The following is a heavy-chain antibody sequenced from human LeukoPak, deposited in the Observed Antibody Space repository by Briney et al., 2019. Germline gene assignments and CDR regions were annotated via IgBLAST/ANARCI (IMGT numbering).Heavy chain of an antibody. D-gene: IGHD1-26*01. V-gene: IGHV3-23*01. CDR2: ISGSGGST. CDR1: GFTFSSYA. CDR3: AKRGGGSYQKYYYYYMDV. Sequence: GGSLRLSCAASGFTFSSYAMSWVRQAPGKGLEWVSAISGSGGSTYYADSVKGRFTISRDNSKNTLYLQMNSLRAEDTAVYYCAKRGGGSYQKYYYYYMDVWGKGTTVTVSS. J-gene: IGHJ6*03.